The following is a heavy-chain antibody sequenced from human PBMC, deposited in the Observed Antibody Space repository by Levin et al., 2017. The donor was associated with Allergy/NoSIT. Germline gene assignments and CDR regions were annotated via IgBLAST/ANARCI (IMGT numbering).Heavy chain of an antibody. V-gene: IGHV3-9*01. CDR1: GFTFDDYA. D-gene: IGHD1-7*01. J-gene: IGHJ3*02. Sequence: GGSLRLSCAASGFTFDDYAMHWVRQAPGKGLEWVSGISWNSGSIGYADSVKGRFTISRDNAKNSLYLQMNSLRAEDTALYYCAKSAGTTPRDAFDIWGQGTMVTVSS. CDR2: ISWNSGSI. CDR3: AKSAGTTPRDAFDI.